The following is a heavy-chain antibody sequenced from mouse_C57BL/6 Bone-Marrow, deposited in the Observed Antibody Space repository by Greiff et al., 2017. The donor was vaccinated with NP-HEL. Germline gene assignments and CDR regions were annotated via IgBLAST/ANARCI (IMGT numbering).Heavy chain of an antibody. J-gene: IGHJ1*03. D-gene: IGHD1-1*01. V-gene: IGHV1-59*01. Sequence: QVQLQQPGAELVRPGTSVKLSCKASGYTFTSYWMHWVKQRPGQGLEWIGVIDPSDSYTNYNQKFKGKATLTVDTSSSTAYMQLSSLTSEDSAVYYCARYYYGSIYWYFDVWGTGTTVTVSS. CDR1: GYTFTSYW. CDR2: IDPSDSYT. CDR3: ARYYYGSIYWYFDV.